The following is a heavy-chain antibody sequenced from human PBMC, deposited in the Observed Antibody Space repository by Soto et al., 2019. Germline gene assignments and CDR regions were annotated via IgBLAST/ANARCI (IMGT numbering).Heavy chain of an antibody. Sequence: QERLVQSGADVRKPGSSVKVSCKVTGCTSTRYAINWVRQAPGQGLEWMGGIVPMVGTSKYAQKFQGRVTITADTSTNIAYMELRSLRSEDTAVYYCNRGSEYDFWSGYLWGQGTLCSVSS. CDR3: NRGSEYDFWSGYL. J-gene: IGHJ4*02. D-gene: IGHD3-3*01. V-gene: IGHV1-69*06. CDR2: IVPMVGTS. CDR1: GCTSTRYA.